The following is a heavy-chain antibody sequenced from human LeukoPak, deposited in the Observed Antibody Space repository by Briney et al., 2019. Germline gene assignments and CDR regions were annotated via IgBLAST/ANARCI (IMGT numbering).Heavy chain of an antibody. CDR2: IGTAGDT. J-gene: IGHJ5*02. CDR1: GFTFSSYW. V-gene: IGHV3-13*01. CDR3: ARGLSSGWSNWFDP. Sequence: GGSLRLSCAASGFTFSSYWMNWARQAPGKGLEWVSAIGTAGDTYYPGSVKGRFTISRENAKNSLYLQMNSLRAGDTAVYYCARGLSSGWSNWFDPWGQGTLVTVSS. D-gene: IGHD6-19*01.